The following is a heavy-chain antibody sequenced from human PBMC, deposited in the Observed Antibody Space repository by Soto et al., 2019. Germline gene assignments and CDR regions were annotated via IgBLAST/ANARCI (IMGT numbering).Heavy chain of an antibody. CDR2: IIPIFGTA. J-gene: IGHJ3*02. V-gene: IGHV1-69*13. D-gene: IGHD6-6*01. Sequence: SVKVSCKASGGTFSSYAIGWVRQAPGQGLEWMGGIIPIFGTANYAQKFQGRVTITADESTSTAYMELGSLRSEDTAVYYCAVWGIAARLVAFDIWGQGTMVTVSS. CDR3: AVWGIAARLVAFDI. CDR1: GGTFSSYA.